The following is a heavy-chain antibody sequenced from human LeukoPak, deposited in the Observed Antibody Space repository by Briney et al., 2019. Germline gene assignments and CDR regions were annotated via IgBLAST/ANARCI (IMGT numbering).Heavy chain of an antibody. CDR3: AKVVEDYYFDY. V-gene: IGHV3-30*18. D-gene: IGHD2-15*01. CDR2: ISYDGGNK. Sequence: GRSLRLSCAASGFTFSSYGMHWVRQAPGKGLEWVAVISYDGGNKYYADSVKGRFTISRDNSKNTLYLQMNSLRAEDTAVYYCAKVVEDYYFDYWGQGTLVTVSS. CDR1: GFTFSSYG. J-gene: IGHJ4*02.